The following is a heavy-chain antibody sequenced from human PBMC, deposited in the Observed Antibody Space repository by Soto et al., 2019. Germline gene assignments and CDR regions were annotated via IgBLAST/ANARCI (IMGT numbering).Heavy chain of an antibody. CDR3: ARDNSAANGVLDH. D-gene: IGHD1-1*01. J-gene: IGHJ4*02. V-gene: IGHV1-46*04. CDR1: GYTFTNYY. Sequence: ASVKVSCKASGYTFTNYYLHWVRQAPGQGLEWVGMINPSARSASYAQKLRGRLTMDRDTSTTTVYMELSRLTSEDTAVYYCARDNSAANGVLDHWGLGALVTVSS. CDR2: INPSARSA.